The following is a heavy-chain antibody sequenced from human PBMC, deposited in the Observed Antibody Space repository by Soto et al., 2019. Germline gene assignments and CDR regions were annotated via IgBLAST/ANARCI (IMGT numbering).Heavy chain of an antibody. CDR1: GFTFTNAW. J-gene: IGHJ4*02. D-gene: IGHD1-1*01. Sequence: EVQLVESGGGLVKPGESLRLSCAASGFTFTNAWMNWVRQAPGKGPEWVGRVKTKAGGGTTDYAAPAKGRFTISRDDSINTVYLQMNSLEIEDTAVYYCTSRIKTTNDYWGQGTLVTVSS. CDR3: TSRIKTTNDY. V-gene: IGHV3-15*07. CDR2: VKTKAGGGTT.